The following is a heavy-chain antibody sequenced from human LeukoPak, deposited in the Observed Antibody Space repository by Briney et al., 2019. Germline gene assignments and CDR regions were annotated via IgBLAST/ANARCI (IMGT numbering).Heavy chain of an antibody. CDR3: ARAKGRVRGVIHAFDI. Sequence: GGSLRLSCAASGVTFSSYSMNWVRQAPGKGLEWVSSISSSSSYIYYADSVKGRFTISRDNAKNSLYLQMNSLRAEDTAVYYCARAKGRVRGVIHAFDIWGQGTMVTVSS. J-gene: IGHJ3*02. V-gene: IGHV3-21*01. CDR2: ISSSSSYI. CDR1: GVTFSSYS. D-gene: IGHD3-10*01.